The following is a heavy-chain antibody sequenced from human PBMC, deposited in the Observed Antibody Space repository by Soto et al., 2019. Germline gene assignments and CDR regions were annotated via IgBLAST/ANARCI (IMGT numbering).Heavy chain of an antibody. CDR3: ARTLGYCSSTSCYTNWFDP. CDR1: GGSFSGYY. V-gene: IGHV4-34*01. D-gene: IGHD2-2*02. CDR2: INHSGST. J-gene: IGHJ5*02. Sequence: SDTLSLTCAVYGGSFSGYYWSWIRQPPGKGLEWIGEINHSGSTNYNPSLKSRVTISVDTSKNQFSLKLSSVTAADTAVYYCARTLGYCSSTSCYTNWFDPWGQGTLVTVSS.